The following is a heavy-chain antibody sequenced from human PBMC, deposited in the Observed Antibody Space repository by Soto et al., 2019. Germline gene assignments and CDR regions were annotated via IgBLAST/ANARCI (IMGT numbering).Heavy chain of an antibody. CDR1: GYSFPAYW. J-gene: IGHJ4*02. Sequence: GESLKISCKGSGYSFPAYWIGWVRQMPGKGLEWMGMIYPGDSDTRYSPSFQGQVTISADKSISTTYLQWTSLKASDSAMYYCARLTGSGSFYNFDYWGQGTLVTVSS. CDR3: ARLTGSGSFYNFDY. CDR2: IYPGDSDT. V-gene: IGHV5-51*01. D-gene: IGHD3-10*01.